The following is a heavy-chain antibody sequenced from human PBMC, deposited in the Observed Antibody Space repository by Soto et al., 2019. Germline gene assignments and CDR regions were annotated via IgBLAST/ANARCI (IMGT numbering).Heavy chain of an antibody. CDR2: TWYDGSTT. CDR1: GFAFSTYG. CDR3: ARDSQWELTNAFEV. Sequence: QVQLVESGGGVVQPGKSLRLSCAASGFAFSTYGMHWVRQAPGKGLEWVAVTWYDGSTTYYVDSVRGRFTVSRDNPKNRLYLQMNSLRAEDTAVYYCARDSQWELTNAFEVWGQGTTVTVSS. D-gene: IGHD1-26*01. V-gene: IGHV3-33*01. J-gene: IGHJ3*01.